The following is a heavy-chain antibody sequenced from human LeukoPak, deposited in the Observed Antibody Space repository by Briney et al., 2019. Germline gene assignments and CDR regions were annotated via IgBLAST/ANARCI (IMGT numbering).Heavy chain of an antibody. CDR1: GGSISSYY. Sequence: SETLSLTCTVSGGSISSYYWSWIRQPPGKGLEWIGYIYYSGSTNYNPSLKSRVTISVDTSKNQFSLKLSSVTAADTAVYHCARDRVWYYGSGSYPYNWFDPWGQGTLVTVSS. D-gene: IGHD3-10*01. V-gene: IGHV4-59*01. CDR3: ARDRVWYYGSGSYPYNWFDP. J-gene: IGHJ5*02. CDR2: IYYSGST.